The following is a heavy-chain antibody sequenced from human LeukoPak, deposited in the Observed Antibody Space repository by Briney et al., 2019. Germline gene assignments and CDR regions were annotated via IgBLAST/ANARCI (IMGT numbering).Heavy chain of an antibody. CDR1: GFTFSDYY. D-gene: IGHD3-22*01. V-gene: IGHV3-11*01. CDR3: ARGRYDSSGYYYGAIDY. CDR2: ISSSGSTI. Sequence: GGSLRLSCAASGFTFSDYYMSWIRQAPGKGLEWVSYISSSGSTIYYADSVKGRFTISRDNAKNSLYLQMNSLRAGDTAVYYCARGRYDSSGYYYGAIDYWGQGTLVTVSS. J-gene: IGHJ4*02.